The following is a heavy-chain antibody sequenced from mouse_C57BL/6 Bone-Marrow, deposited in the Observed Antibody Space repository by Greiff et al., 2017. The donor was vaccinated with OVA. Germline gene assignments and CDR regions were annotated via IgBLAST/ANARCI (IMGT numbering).Heavy chain of an antibody. Sequence: EVQLQESGAELVRPGASVKLSCTASGFNIKDDYMHWVKQRPEQGLEWIGWIDPENGDTEYASKFQGKATITADTSSNTAYLQLSSLTSEDTAVYYCTRYDYDVDYWGQGTTLTGSS. V-gene: IGHV14-4*01. CDR1: GFNIKDDY. CDR3: TRYDYDVDY. CDR2: IDPENGDT. D-gene: IGHD2-4*01. J-gene: IGHJ2*01.